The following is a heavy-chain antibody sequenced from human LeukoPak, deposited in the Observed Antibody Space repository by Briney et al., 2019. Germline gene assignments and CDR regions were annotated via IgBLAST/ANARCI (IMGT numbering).Heavy chain of an antibody. D-gene: IGHD2-2*02. CDR1: GFTFSSYG. CDR3: AIIPESDAFDI. J-gene: IGHJ3*02. V-gene: IGHV3-33*08. Sequence: GRSLRLSCAASGFTFSSYGMHWVRQAPGKGLEWVAVIWYGGSNKYYADSVKGRFTISRDNSKNTLYLQMNSLRAEDTAVYYCAIIPESDAFDIWGQGTMVTVSS. CDR2: IWYGGSNK.